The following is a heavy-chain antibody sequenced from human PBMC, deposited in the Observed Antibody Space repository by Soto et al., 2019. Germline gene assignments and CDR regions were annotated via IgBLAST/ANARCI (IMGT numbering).Heavy chain of an antibody. Sequence: LSLTCTVSGGSVSSGDYYWSWIRQPPGKGLEWIGYIYYSGSTYYNPSLKSRVTISVDTSKNQFSLKLTSVTAADTAVYYCARYRRYVYDSSGYNYYDFWGQGTLVTVSS. CDR3: ARYRRYVYDSSGYNYYDF. CDR2: IYYSGST. V-gene: IGHV4-30-4*01. CDR1: GGSVSSGDYY. J-gene: IGHJ4*02. D-gene: IGHD3-22*01.